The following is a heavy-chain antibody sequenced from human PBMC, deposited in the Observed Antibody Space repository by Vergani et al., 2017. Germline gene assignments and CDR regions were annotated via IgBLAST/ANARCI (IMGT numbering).Heavy chain of an antibody. Sequence: QVQLVESGGGLVKPGGSLRLSCAASGFTFSDYYMSWIRQAPGKGLEWVSYISSSGSTIYYADSVKGRFTISRDNAKNSLYLQMNSLRADDTAVYYCARDQVXAAIRLNVGNYMDVWGKGTTVTVSS. D-gene: IGHD2-2*02. V-gene: IGHV3-11*04. CDR1: GFTFSDYY. CDR2: ISSSGSTI. CDR3: ARDQVXAAIRLNVGNYMDV. J-gene: IGHJ6*03.